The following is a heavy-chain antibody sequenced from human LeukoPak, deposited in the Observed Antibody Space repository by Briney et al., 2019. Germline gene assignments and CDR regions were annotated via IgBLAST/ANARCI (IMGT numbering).Heavy chain of an antibody. V-gene: IGHV1-69*13. J-gene: IGHJ6*02. CDR3: RTDYYYYGMDV. Sequence: SVKVSCEAPGGTFSSYAISWVRQAPGQGLEWMGGIIPIFGTANYAQKFQGRVTITADESTSTAYMELSSLRSEDTAVYYCRTDYYYYGMDVWGQGTTVTVSS. CDR2: IIPIFGTA. CDR1: GGTFSSYA.